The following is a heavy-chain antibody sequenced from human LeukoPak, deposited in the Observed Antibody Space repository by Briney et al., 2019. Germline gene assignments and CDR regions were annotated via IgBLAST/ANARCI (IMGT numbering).Heavy chain of an antibody. Sequence: GGSLSLSCAASGFTSRSYAMTWVRQAPGKGLEWVSYLTGSGANTYYADSVKGRFTISRDNSKSTLYLQMNSLRAEDTAVYYCAKGRGLFPSSNDYWGQGTVVTVSS. CDR2: LTGSGANT. CDR3: AKGRGLFPSSNDY. J-gene: IGHJ4*02. D-gene: IGHD3-10*01. CDR1: GFTSRSYA. V-gene: IGHV3-23*01.